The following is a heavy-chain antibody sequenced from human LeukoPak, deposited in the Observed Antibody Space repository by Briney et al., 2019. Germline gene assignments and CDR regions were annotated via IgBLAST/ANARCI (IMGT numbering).Heavy chain of an antibody. J-gene: IGHJ4*02. CDR3: ARDGVGASHDY. CDR2: INRDGTTT. V-gene: IGHV3-74*01. Sequence: PGGSLRLSCAASGFTFSTYWMHWVRQTPGKGLVWVSRINRDGTTTTYADSVKGRFTISRDNAKNTLYLEMNSLRAEDTAVYFCARDGVGASHDYWGQGTLVTVSS. CDR1: GFTFSTYW. D-gene: IGHD1-26*01.